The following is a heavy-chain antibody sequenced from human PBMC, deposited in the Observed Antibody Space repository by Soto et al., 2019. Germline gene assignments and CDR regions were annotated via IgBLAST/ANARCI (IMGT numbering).Heavy chain of an antibody. D-gene: IGHD3-9*01. Sequence: NPSLTCAVYGGSFSGYYWSWIRQPPGKGLEWIGEINHSGSTNYNPSLKSRVTISVDTSKNQFSLKLSSVTAADTAVYYCARGEYDILTGRNWFDPWGQGTLVTVSS. J-gene: IGHJ5*02. CDR3: ARGEYDILTGRNWFDP. V-gene: IGHV4-34*01. CDR2: INHSGST. CDR1: GGSFSGYY.